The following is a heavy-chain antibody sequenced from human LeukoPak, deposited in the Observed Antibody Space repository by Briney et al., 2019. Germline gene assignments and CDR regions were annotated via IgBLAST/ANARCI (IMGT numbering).Heavy chain of an antibody. CDR2: IYPGNSDT. CDR3: ARRHDDSSGHAFNY. Sequence: GESLKISCKGSGYSFTNYWIAWVRQMPGKGLEWMGIIYPGNSDTRYSPSLQGQVTISADKSISTAYLQWSSLKASDTAMYYCARRHDDSSGHAFNYWGQGTLVTVSS. J-gene: IGHJ4*02. CDR1: GYSFTNYW. V-gene: IGHV5-51*01. D-gene: IGHD3-22*01.